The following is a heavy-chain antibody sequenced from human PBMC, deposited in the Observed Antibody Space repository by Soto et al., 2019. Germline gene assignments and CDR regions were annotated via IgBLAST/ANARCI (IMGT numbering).Heavy chain of an antibody. V-gene: IGHV4-31*01. D-gene: IGHD3-22*01. CDR1: GGSISGGNYY. Sequence: SETLSLTCSVSGGSISGGNYYWSWVRQHPGKGLEWIGYIYSTGGTYYNPSLKSQLTVSVDTSKNQFSLKLSSVTAADTAVYYCARDYDSSYFFSFGYWGQGTLVTVSS. CDR3: ARDYDSSYFFSFGY. J-gene: IGHJ4*02. CDR2: IYSTGGT.